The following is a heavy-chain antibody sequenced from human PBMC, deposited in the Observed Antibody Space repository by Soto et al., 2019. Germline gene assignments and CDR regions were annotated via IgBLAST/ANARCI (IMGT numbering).Heavy chain of an antibody. CDR3: ARDLAAAAY. CDR1: GYIFTNYY. V-gene: IGHV1-46*01. D-gene: IGHD6-13*01. CDR2: INPLPTSGST. J-gene: IGHJ4*02. Sequence: QVQLEQSGAEVKKPGASVKVSCKASGYIFTNYYIHWVRQAPGQGLEWMAIINPLPTSGSTNYAQEFQGRHTVTRDTSTSTVHMELSSLRSDDTAIYYCARDLAAAAYWGQGTLVTVSS.